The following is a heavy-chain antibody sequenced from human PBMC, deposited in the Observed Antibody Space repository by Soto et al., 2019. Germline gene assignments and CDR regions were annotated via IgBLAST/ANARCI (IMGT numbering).Heavy chain of an antibody. CDR2: ISDGGDLT. V-gene: IGHV3-23*01. CDR3: ARRVIGSSRAFDI. D-gene: IGHD3-10*01. J-gene: IGHJ3*02. CDR1: GFAFSSHP. Sequence: GGSLRLSCAASGFAFSSHPMSWVRQAPGKGLEWVAGISDGGDLTYNADSVRGRFTISRDNSRNTLYLQMNSLRAEDTAVYYCARRVIGSSRAFDIWGQGTMVTVSS.